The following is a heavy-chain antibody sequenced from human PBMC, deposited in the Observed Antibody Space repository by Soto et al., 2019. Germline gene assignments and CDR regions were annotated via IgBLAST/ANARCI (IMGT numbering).Heavy chain of an antibody. D-gene: IGHD6-19*01. CDR1: GDSVSSNSAA. V-gene: IGHV6-1*01. CDR3: ARSIAVAKANWFDP. Sequence: SQTLSLTCXISGDSVSSNSAAWNWIRQSPSRGLEWLGRTYYRSKWYNDYAVSVKSRITINPDTSKNQFSLQLNSVTPEDTAVYYCARSIAVAKANWFDPWGQGTLVTVSS. CDR2: TYYRSKWYN. J-gene: IGHJ5*02.